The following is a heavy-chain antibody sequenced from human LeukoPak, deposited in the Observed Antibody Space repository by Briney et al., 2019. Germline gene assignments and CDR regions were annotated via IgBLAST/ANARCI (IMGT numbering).Heavy chain of an antibody. Sequence: GGSLRLSCAASGFTFSRTTMNWVRQAPGKGLEWVSAISGSGGSTYYADSVKGWFTISRDNSKNTLYLQMNSLRAEDTAVYYCAKDQWEDTAMVTSDYWGQGTLVTVSS. V-gene: IGHV3-23*01. J-gene: IGHJ4*02. D-gene: IGHD5-18*01. CDR3: AKDQWEDTAMVTSDY. CDR2: ISGSGGST. CDR1: GFTFSRTT.